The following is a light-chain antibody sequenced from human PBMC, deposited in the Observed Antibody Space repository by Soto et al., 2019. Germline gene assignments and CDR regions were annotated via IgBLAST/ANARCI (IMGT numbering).Light chain of an antibody. Sequence: EIVLTQSPATLSLSPGERATLSCRASQSVSSYLAWYQQKPGQAPRLLIYDASNRATGIPARFSGSGSGTEFTLTNSTLETKDLDDYDGQQRSNWPQITFGGGTKVEIK. CDR2: DAS. CDR1: QSVSSY. CDR3: QQRSNWPQIT. V-gene: IGKV3-11*01. J-gene: IGKJ4*01.